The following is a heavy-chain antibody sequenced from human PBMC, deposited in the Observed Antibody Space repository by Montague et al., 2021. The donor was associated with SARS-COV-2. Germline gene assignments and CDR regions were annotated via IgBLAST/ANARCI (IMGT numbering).Heavy chain of an antibody. J-gene: IGHJ6*03. CDR2: INHSGST. Sequence: SETLSLTCAVYGGSFSGYYWSWIRQPPGKGLEWIGEINHSGSTNYNPSLKSRVTISVDTSKNQFSLKLSSVTAADTAVYYCARGTPGDFWSGYYTVYYYYYMDVRGKGTTVTVSS. D-gene: IGHD3-3*01. CDR1: GGSFSGYY. CDR3: ARGTPGDFWSGYYTVYYYYYMDV. V-gene: IGHV4-34*01.